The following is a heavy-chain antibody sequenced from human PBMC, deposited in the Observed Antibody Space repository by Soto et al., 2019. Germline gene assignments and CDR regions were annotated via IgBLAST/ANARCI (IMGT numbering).Heavy chain of an antibody. CDR3: VNMMIARGAFDF. V-gene: IGHV3-64D*06. J-gene: IGHJ4*02. CDR1: GFAFSSYA. Sequence: GGSLRLSCSASGFAFSSYAMHWVRQTPGKGLEYVSAISPQGGSTYYADSVKSRFTISRDDSKNTVYLQMSSLRPGDTAVYYCVNMMIARGAFDFWGQGTLVTVSS. CDR2: ISPQGGST. D-gene: IGHD2-21*01.